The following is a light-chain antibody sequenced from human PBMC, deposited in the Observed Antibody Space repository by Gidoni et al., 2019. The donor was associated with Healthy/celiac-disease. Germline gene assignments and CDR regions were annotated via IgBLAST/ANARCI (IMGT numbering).Light chain of an antibody. CDR3: QQYYSTPPT. J-gene: IGKJ1*01. CDR2: WAS. CDR1: QSVLHSSNNKNY. Sequence: DIVMTHSPDSLAVSLGERATINCKSSQSVLHSSNNKNYLAWYQQKPGQPPKLLIYWASTRESGVPDRFSGSGSGTDFTLTISSLQAEDVAVYYCQQYYSTPPTFGQGTKVEIK. V-gene: IGKV4-1*01.